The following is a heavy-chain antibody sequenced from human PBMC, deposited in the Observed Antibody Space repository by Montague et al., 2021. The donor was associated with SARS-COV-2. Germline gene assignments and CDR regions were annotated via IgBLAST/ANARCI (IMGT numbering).Heavy chain of an antibody. CDR3: ASWSESDSWYQASLDY. CDR1: GDSISSSYW. Sequence: SETLSLTCAVSGDSISSSYWCNWFRQSPGKGLEWIGEIFHSGTTNYNPSLKSRITISVDKSKNQFSLRLSSVTAADTAIYYCASWSESDSWYQASLDYWGQGTLITVSS. J-gene: IGHJ4*02. D-gene: IGHD6-13*01. V-gene: IGHV4-4*02. CDR2: IFHSGTT.